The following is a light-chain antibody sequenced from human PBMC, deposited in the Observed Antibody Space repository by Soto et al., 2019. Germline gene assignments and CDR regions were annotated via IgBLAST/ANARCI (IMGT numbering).Light chain of an antibody. V-gene: IGKV1-39*01. J-gene: IGKJ2*01. CDR1: QGISIN. CDR2: AAS. CDR3: QQSYSTPFT. Sequence: DIQMTQSPSPLSASVGDRVTITCRASQGISINLNWYQQKPGNAPKLLISAASKLQVGVPPRFSGSGSGTDFALTISTLQSEDLATYYCQQSYSTPFTFGPGTKLEIK.